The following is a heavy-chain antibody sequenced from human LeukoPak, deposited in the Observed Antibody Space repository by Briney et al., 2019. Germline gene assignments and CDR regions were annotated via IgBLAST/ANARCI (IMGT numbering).Heavy chain of an antibody. Sequence: GGSLRLSCAASGFNFDNYGMHWVRQAPGKGLEWVAFIRYDGNKYYADSVKGRFTVSRDNSKNTLYLQMNSLRAEDTAVYYCVRGAYSSSWLNFDYWGQGTLVTVSS. CDR2: IRYDGNK. D-gene: IGHD6-13*01. CDR1: GFNFDNYG. J-gene: IGHJ4*02. CDR3: VRGAYSSSWLNFDY. V-gene: IGHV3-30*02.